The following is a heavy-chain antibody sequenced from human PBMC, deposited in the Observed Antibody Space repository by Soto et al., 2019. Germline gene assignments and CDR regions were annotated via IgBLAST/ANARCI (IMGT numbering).Heavy chain of an antibody. CDR1: GGTFSSYA. J-gene: IGHJ6*02. Sequence: QVQLVQSGAEVKKPGSSVKVSCKASGGTFSSYAISWVRQAPGQGLEWMGGLIPIFGTANYAQKFQGRVTITADESTSTAYMELSSLRSEDTAVYYCARGRYCSSTSCSYYYYYGMDVWCQGTTVTVSS. CDR2: LIPIFGTA. CDR3: ARGRYCSSTSCSYYYYYGMDV. V-gene: IGHV1-69*01. D-gene: IGHD2-2*01.